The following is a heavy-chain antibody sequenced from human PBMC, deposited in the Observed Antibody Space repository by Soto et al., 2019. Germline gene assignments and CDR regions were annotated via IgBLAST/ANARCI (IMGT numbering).Heavy chain of an antibody. Sequence: ASVKVSCKASGYAFTSCGLSWVRQAPGQGLEWMGWISTYSGNTNYAQSLQGRVTMTTDTSTSTAYMELRSLNSDDTAIYYCARDKDHSFDYWGQGTPVTVSS. CDR2: ISTYSGNT. CDR3: ARDKDHSFDY. CDR1: GYAFTSCG. J-gene: IGHJ4*02. V-gene: IGHV1-18*01.